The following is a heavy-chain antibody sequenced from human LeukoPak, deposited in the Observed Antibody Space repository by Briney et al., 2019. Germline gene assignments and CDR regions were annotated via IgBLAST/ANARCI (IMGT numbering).Heavy chain of an antibody. CDR2: IYYSGST. V-gene: IGHV4-59*11. D-gene: IGHD2-21*01. CDR1: GGSISIHY. CDR3: ARYVVSSFDY. J-gene: IGHJ4*02. Sequence: SETLSLTCSVSGGSISIHYWSWIRQPPGKGLEWIGYIYYSGSTNYNPSLKSRVTISVDTSKNQFSLKLSSVTAADKAVYYCARYVVSSFDYWGQGTLVTVSS.